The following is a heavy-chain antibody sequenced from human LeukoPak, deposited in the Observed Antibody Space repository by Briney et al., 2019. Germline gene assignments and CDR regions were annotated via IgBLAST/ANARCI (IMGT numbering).Heavy chain of an antibody. CDR3: ARGQQWLVAIDY. CDR2: IYYSGST. J-gene: IGHJ4*02. V-gene: IGHV4-59*01. Sequence: SETLSLTCTVSGGSISSYYWSWIRQPPGKGLEWLGYIYYSGSTNYNPSLESRVTISLDTSKNQFSLKLSSVTAADTAVYYCARGQQWLVAIDYWGQGTLVTVSS. D-gene: IGHD6-19*01. CDR1: GGSISSYY.